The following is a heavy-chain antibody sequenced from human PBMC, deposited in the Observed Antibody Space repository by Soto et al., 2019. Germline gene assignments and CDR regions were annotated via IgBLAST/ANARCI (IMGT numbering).Heavy chain of an antibody. CDR3: ARGYYGSGSYDRHYYYYGMDV. CDR1: SGSIDNVYW. CDR2: TSHDGVT. Sequence: PSETLSLTCAVSSGSIDNVYWWSWVRQSPGKGLEWIGETSHDGVTNYNPSLEGRVTISIDKSKNQFYLDLSSVTAADTAVYYCARGYYGSGSYDRHYYYYGMDVWGQGTTVTVSS. V-gene: IGHV4-4*02. D-gene: IGHD3-10*01. J-gene: IGHJ6*02.